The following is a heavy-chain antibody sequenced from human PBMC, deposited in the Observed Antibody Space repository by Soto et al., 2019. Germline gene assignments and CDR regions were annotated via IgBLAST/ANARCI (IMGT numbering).Heavy chain of an antibody. Sequence: HSETLSLTCTVSGGSISSYYWSWIRPPPGKGLEWIGYIYYSGSTNYNPSLKSRVTISVDTSKNQFSLKLGSVTAADTAVYYCARGGYDFWSGPYGMDVWGQGTTVTVSS. CDR3: ARGGYDFWSGPYGMDV. CDR2: IYYSGST. D-gene: IGHD3-3*01. CDR1: GGSISSYY. J-gene: IGHJ6*02. V-gene: IGHV4-59*01.